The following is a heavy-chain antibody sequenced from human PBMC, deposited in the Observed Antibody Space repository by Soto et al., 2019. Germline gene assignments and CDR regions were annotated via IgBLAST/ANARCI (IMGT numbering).Heavy chain of an antibody. J-gene: IGHJ4*02. CDR2: IYWDDDK. D-gene: IGHD2-21*01. CDR3: EHRGDGGASRFRYFDY. CDR1: GFSLSTSGVA. V-gene: IGHV2-5*02. Sequence: SGPTLVNPTQTLTLTCTFSGFSLSTSGVAVGWVRQPPGKALEWLALIYWDDDKRYSPSLKSRLTITKDTSKNQVVLTMTNMDAVDTVSYYCEHRGDGGASRFRYFDYWGQGNMVTVSS.